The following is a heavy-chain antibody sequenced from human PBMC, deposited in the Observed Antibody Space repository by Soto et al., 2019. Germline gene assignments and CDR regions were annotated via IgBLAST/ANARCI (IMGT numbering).Heavy chain of an antibody. J-gene: IGHJ4*02. D-gene: IGHD1-26*01. CDR3: ARQYGGSYADY. CDR2: IYYSGST. CDR1: GGSISSYY. V-gene: IGHV4-59*08. Sequence: QVQLQESGPGLVKPSETLSLTCTVSGGSISSYYWSWIRQPPGKGLEWIGDIYYSGSTNYNPSLKSRVTISVDTSKNQFSLKLSSVTAADTAVYYCARQYGGSYADYWGQGTLVTVYS.